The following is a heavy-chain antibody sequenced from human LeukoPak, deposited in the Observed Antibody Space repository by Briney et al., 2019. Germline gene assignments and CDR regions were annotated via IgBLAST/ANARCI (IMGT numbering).Heavy chain of an antibody. V-gene: IGHV3-23*01. Sequence: GGSLRLSCAASGFTFSTYAMSWVRQAPGKGLEWVSAISGSGGATYYADSVKGRFTISRDNSKNTPYLQMNSLRAEDTAVYYCARAAAGTLAFYWGQGTLVTVSS. J-gene: IGHJ4*02. CDR2: ISGSGGAT. CDR1: GFTFSTYA. D-gene: IGHD6-13*01. CDR3: ARAAAGTLAFY.